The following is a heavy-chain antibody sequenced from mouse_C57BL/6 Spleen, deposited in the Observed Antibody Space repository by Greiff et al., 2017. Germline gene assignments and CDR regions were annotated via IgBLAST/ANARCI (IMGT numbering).Heavy chain of an antibody. CDR2: FSRKSSNSAT. Sequence: EVKLQESGGGLVQPKGSLKLSCAASGFTFTTYAMHWVRQAPGKGLEWVARFSRKSSNSATYYADSVKDRFTFSRDDSQSRLYVEMNNLKTEDTAMCYCVRDQGYYCGSNVDYWGKGTTLTVPS. D-gene: IGHD1-1*01. V-gene: IGHV10-3*01. CDR3: VRDQGYYCGSNVDY. CDR1: GFTFTTYA. J-gene: IGHJ2*01.